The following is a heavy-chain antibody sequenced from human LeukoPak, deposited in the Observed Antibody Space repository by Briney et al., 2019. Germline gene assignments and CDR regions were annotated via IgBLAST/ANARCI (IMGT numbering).Heavy chain of an antibody. CDR3: ASGRFGELSFDY. V-gene: IGHV1-18*01. D-gene: IGHD3-10*01. Sequence: ASVKVSCKASGYTFTSYGISWVRQAPGQGLEWMGWISAYNGNTNYAQKLQGRVTMTTDTSTSTAYMELRGLRSDDTAVYYCASGRFGELSFDYWGQGTLVTASS. J-gene: IGHJ4*02. CDR1: GYTFTSYG. CDR2: ISAYNGNT.